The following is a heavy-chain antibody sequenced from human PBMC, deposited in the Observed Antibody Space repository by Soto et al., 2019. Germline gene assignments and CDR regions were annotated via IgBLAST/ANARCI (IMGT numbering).Heavy chain of an antibody. D-gene: IGHD6-19*01. CDR1: GFTFSSYG. V-gene: IGHV3-30*18. CDR3: AKEGSGSGWRHYDY. J-gene: IGHJ4*02. Sequence: QVQLVESEGGVVQPGRSLRLSCAASGFTFSSYGMHWVRQAPGKGLEWVAVISYDGSNKYYADSVKGRFTISRDNSKNTLYLQMNSLRAEDTAVYYCAKEGSGSGWRHYDYWGQGTLVTVSS. CDR2: ISYDGSNK.